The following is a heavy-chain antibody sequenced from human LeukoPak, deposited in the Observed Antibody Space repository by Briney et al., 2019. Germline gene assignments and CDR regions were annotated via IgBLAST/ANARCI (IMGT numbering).Heavy chain of an antibody. CDR3: AKPQYYYGSGSYYKLAFPLYGMDV. J-gene: IGHJ6*02. D-gene: IGHD3-10*01. Sequence: SVKVSCKASGGTFSSYAISWVRQAPGQGLEWMGRIIPILGIANYAQKFQGRVTITADKSTSTAYMELSSLRSEDTAVYYCAKPQYYYGSGSYYKLAFPLYGMDVWGQGTTVIVSS. CDR1: GGTFSSYA. V-gene: IGHV1-69*04. CDR2: IIPILGIA.